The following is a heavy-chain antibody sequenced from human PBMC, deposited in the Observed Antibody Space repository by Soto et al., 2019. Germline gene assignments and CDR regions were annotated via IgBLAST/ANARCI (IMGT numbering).Heavy chain of an antibody. CDR1: GGSMRNYF. V-gene: IGHV4-59*01. CDR2: IHYSGTT. D-gene: IGHD6-13*01. CDR3: AAGEASSRNLAPHYLDF. J-gene: IGHJ4*02. Sequence: TSETLSLTCTVSGGSMRNYFWTWIRQPPGKGLEWIGYIHYSGTTSFFPSYNPSLRIRVTISEDTSKNQFSLKLLSVTTADTAVYFCAAGEASSRNLAPHYLDFWGQGTLVTVSS.